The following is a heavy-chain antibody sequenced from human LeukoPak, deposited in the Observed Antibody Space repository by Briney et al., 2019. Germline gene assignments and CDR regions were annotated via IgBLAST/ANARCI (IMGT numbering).Heavy chain of an antibody. CDR1: GGSISYYY. CDR3: ARGWLQSGFDS. CDR2: IYYSGST. Sequence: SETLSLTCTVSGGSISYYYWSWIRQPPGKGLEWIGYIYYSGSTTYNPSLKSRVTISVDTSKNQFSLNLSSVTPEDTAVYYCARGWLQSGFDSWGQGTLVTVSS. J-gene: IGHJ4*02. V-gene: IGHV4-59*12. D-gene: IGHD5-24*01.